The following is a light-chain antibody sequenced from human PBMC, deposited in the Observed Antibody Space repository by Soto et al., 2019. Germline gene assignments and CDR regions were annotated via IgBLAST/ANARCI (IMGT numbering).Light chain of an antibody. CDR1: SSDVGGYNY. V-gene: IGLV2-8*01. CDR2: DVS. CDR3: ISYAGSSIWV. J-gene: IGLJ3*02. Sequence: QSALTQPASVSGPPGQSITISCTGTSSDVGGYNYVSWYQQHPGKAPKLMIYDVSKRPSGVPDRFSGSKSGNTASLTVSGLQAEDEADFYCISYAGSSIWVFGGGTKLTVL.